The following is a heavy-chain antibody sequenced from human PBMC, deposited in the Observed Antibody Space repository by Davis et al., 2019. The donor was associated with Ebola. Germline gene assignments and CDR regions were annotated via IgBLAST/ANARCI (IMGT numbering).Heavy chain of an antibody. D-gene: IGHD4-17*01. Sequence: GESLKISCAASGFTSSGSAMHWVRQASGKGLEWVGRIRSKANSYATAYAASVKGRFTISRDDSKNTAYLQMNSLKTEDTAVYYCTNAPQYGDYDYWGQGTLVTVSS. CDR1: GFTSSGSA. J-gene: IGHJ4*02. CDR3: TNAPQYGDYDY. V-gene: IGHV3-73*01. CDR2: IRSKANSYAT.